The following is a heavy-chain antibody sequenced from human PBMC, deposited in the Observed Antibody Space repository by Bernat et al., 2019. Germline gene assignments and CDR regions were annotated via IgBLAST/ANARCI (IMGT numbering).Heavy chain of an antibody. Sequence: EVQLVESGGGLVQPGGSLRLSCAASGLTFSSYWMSWVRQAPGKGLEWVANIEQHGSEKYYVDSVKGRFTISRDNAKNSLYLQMNSLRAEDTAVYYCARGLAIAAAGKYWGQGTLVTVSS. CDR1: GLTFSSYW. V-gene: IGHV3-7*03. CDR3: ARGLAIAAAGKY. D-gene: IGHD6-13*01. J-gene: IGHJ4*02. CDR2: IEQHGSEK.